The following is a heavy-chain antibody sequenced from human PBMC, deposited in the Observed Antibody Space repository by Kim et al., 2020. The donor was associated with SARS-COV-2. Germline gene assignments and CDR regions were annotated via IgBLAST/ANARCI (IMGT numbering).Heavy chain of an antibody. Sequence: ADSVKGRFTITRDNAKNTVYLQMNSLRGEDTAVYYCARVSTTTLFDYWGHGTLVTVSS. J-gene: IGHJ4*01. CDR3: ARVSTTTLFDY. V-gene: IGHV3-74*01. D-gene: IGHD1-26*01.